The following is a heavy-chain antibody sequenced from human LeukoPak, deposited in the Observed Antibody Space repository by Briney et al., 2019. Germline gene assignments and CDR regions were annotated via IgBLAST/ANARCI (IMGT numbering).Heavy chain of an antibody. CDR3: ASNYDFWSGQTSNWFDP. D-gene: IGHD3-3*01. J-gene: IGHJ5*02. Sequence: SVKVSCKASGYTFTSYAMNWVRQAPGQGLEWMGGIIPIFGTANYAQKFQGRVTITADESTSTAYMELSSLRSEDTAVYYCASNYDFWSGQTSNWFDPWGQGTLVTVSS. CDR2: IIPIFGTA. V-gene: IGHV1-69*13. CDR1: GYTFTSYA.